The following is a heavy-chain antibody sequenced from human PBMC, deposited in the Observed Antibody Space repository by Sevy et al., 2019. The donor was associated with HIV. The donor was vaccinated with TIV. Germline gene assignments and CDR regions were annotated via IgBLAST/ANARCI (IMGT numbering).Heavy chain of an antibody. CDR2: ITWNSDSV. D-gene: IGHD3-22*01. J-gene: IGHJ3*02. V-gene: IGHV3-9*01. CDR1: GFNFNEYA. Sequence: GGSLRLSCAASGFNFNEYAMHWVRQAPGKGLEWVSGITWNSDSVVYADSVKGRFTISRDKAKNSLYLQMKRLRLEETALYYCAKDLISVVGFYAFDMWGQGTMVTVSS. CDR3: AKDLISVVGFYAFDM.